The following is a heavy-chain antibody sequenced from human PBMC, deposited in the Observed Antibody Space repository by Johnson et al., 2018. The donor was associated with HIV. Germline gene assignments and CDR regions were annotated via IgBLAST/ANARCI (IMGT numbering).Heavy chain of an antibody. CDR1: GFTFSSYA. CDR2: ISYDGSDK. J-gene: IGHJ3*02. V-gene: IGHV3-30*04. Sequence: QVQLVESGGGVVQPGRSLRLSCAASGFTFSSYAMHWVRQAPAKGLEWVEVISYDGSDKDYADSVKGRFTISRDNSMNTLYLQMHSLRIEDTAVYYCAREELEPDVFDIWGPGTMVTVSS. CDR3: AREELEPDVFDI. D-gene: IGHD1-1*01.